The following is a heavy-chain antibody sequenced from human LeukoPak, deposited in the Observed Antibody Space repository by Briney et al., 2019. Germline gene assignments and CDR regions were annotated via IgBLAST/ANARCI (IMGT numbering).Heavy chain of an antibody. J-gene: IGHJ3*01. CDR1: GFTFSSYA. CDR2: ISGDGTSA. Sequence: GGSLRLSCSTSGFTFSSYAMTWVRQAPGKGLEWVSAISGDGTSAYYADSVKGRFTVSRDHSENTLYLQMNSLRAEDTAVYFCAKDVFRTYYYGSTSSIIGGFDVWGQGTMITVSS. V-gene: IGHV3-23*01. CDR3: AKDVFRTYYYGSTSSIIGGFDV. D-gene: IGHD3-22*01.